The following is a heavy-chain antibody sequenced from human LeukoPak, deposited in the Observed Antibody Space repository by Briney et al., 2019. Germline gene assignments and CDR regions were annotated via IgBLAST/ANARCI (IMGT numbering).Heavy chain of an antibody. Sequence: PSETLSLTCTVSGGSISSGSYYWSGIRQPAGKGLEWIGRIYTSGSTNYNPSLKSRVTISVDTSKNQFSLKLSSVTAADTAVYYCARDDNYYGSGSTHMDVWGKGTTVTISS. CDR3: ARDDNYYGSGSTHMDV. D-gene: IGHD3-10*01. CDR2: IYTSGST. V-gene: IGHV4-61*02. CDR1: GGSISSGSYY. J-gene: IGHJ6*03.